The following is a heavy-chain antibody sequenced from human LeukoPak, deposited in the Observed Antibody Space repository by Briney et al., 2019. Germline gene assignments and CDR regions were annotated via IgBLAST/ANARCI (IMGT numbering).Heavy chain of an antibody. CDR2: TYYRSKWYN. J-gene: IGHJ4*02. D-gene: IGHD6-19*01. Sequence: SQTLSLTCAISGDSVSSNSVAWNWIRQSPSRGLEWLGRTYYRSKWYNDYAVSVKSRITINLDTSKNQFSLQLNSVTPEDTAVYYCARDAKSAYSSSSFDYWGQRTLVTVSS. V-gene: IGHV6-1*01. CDR1: GDSVSSNSVA. CDR3: ARDAKSAYSSSSFDY.